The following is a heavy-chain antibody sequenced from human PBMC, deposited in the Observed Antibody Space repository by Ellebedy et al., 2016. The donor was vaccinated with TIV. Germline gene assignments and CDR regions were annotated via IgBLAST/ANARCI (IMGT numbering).Heavy chain of an antibody. J-gene: IGHJ6*02. V-gene: IGHV1-2*02. CDR1: GYTFTANY. CDR2: INPDSGVT. CDR3: ARVRRGSSGMDV. Sequence: ASVKVSCKASGYTFTANYVHWVRQVPGQGLEWMGWINPDSGVTNFAQKFQGRVTMTRDTSVNTAYMELSRLESADTAVYYCARVRRGSSGMDVWGQGTTVTVS. D-gene: IGHD6-13*01.